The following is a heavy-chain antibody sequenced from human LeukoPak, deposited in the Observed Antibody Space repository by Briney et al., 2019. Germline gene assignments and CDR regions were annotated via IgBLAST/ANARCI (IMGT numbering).Heavy chain of an antibody. CDR3: ARKVAVADTSDDAFDI. D-gene: IGHD6-19*01. CDR1: GFTFSSYS. CDR2: ISSSSSYI. J-gene: IGHJ3*02. Sequence: GGSLRLSCAASGFTFSSYSMNWVRQAPGKGLEWVSSISSSSSYIYYADSVKGRFTISRDNAKKSLYLQMNSLRAEDTAVYYCARKVAVADTSDDAFDIWGQGTMVTVSS. V-gene: IGHV3-21*01.